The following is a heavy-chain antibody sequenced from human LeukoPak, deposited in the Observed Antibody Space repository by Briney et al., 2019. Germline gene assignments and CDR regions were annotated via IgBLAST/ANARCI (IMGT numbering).Heavy chain of an antibody. Sequence: GGPLRLSCTATEFTFSDYAMTWVRQAPGKGLEWLGFIRSKAFGGTTEYAASVKGRFTISRDDSKSIAYLQMISLKTDDTAVYYCTRGPYNNYVNLDYWGQGTLVTVSS. CDR3: TRGPYNNYVNLDY. V-gene: IGHV3-49*04. CDR1: EFTFSDYA. J-gene: IGHJ4*02. D-gene: IGHD4-11*01. CDR2: IRSKAFGGTT.